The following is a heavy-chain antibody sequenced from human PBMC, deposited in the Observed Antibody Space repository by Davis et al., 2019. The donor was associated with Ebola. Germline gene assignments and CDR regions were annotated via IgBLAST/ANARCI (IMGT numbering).Heavy chain of an antibody. J-gene: IGHJ4*02. CDR1: GFSFDDYA. CDR3: AKDRYSSGWYYFDY. V-gene: IGHV3-43D*03. CDR2: ISWDGGST. Sequence: GESLKISCAASGFSFDDYAMHWVRQAPGKGLEWASLISWDGGSTYYADSVKGRFTISRDNSKNSLYLQMNSLRAEDTALYYCAKDRYSSGWYYFDYWGQGTLVTVSS. D-gene: IGHD6-19*01.